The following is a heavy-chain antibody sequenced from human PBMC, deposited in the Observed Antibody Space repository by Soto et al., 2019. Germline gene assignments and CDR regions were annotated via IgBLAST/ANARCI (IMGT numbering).Heavy chain of an antibody. Sequence: QVQLQQWGAGLLKPSETLSLTCAVYGGSFSGYYWSWIRQPPGKGLEWIGEINHSGSTNYNPSLKSRVTISVDTSKHQFSLKLSSVTASDTAVYYCASGGRLAAAGRRQPWGQGTLVTVSS. J-gene: IGHJ5*02. V-gene: IGHV4-34*01. CDR3: ASGGRLAAAGRRQP. CDR2: INHSGST. D-gene: IGHD6-13*01. CDR1: GGSFSGYY.